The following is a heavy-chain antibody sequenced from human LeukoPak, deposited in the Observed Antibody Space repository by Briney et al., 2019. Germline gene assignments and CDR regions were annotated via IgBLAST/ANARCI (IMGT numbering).Heavy chain of an antibody. J-gene: IGHJ4*02. Sequence: SETLSLTCTVSGGSISSGSYYWSWIRQPAGKGLEWIGRIYTSGSTNYNPSLKSRVTISVDTSKNQFSLKLSSVTAADTAVYYCARGVVIAPQTFDYWGQGTLVTVSS. CDR3: ARGVVIAPQTFDY. D-gene: IGHD2-21*01. CDR2: IYTSGST. V-gene: IGHV4-61*02. CDR1: GGSISSGSYY.